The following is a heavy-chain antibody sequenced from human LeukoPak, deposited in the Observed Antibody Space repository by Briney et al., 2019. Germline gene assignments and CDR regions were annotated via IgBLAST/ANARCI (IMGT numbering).Heavy chain of an antibody. D-gene: IGHD1-26*01. CDR2: IKQDRSEK. Sequence: GGSLRLSCAASGFTFTNYWMSWVRQAPGKGLELVANIKQDRSEKYYVDSVKGRFTISRDNAKNSLYLQMNSLRAEDTAVYYCAREYSGSYDYWGQGTLVTVSS. V-gene: IGHV3-7*01. J-gene: IGHJ4*02. CDR3: AREYSGSYDY. CDR1: GFTFTNYW.